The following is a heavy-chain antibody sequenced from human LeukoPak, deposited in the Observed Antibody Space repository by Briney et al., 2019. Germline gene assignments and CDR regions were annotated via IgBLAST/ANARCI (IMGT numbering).Heavy chain of an antibody. V-gene: IGHV1-46*01. CDR3: ARGRSFDY. CDR1: GYTFTTYY. J-gene: IGHJ4*02. Sequence: ASVKVSCKASGYTFTTYYMHWVRQAPGQGLEWMGIINPSGSKTYYAQKFQGRVTMTRDMSTSTVYMELSSLRSEDTAVYYCARGRSFDYWGQGTLVTVSS. CDR2: INPSGSKT.